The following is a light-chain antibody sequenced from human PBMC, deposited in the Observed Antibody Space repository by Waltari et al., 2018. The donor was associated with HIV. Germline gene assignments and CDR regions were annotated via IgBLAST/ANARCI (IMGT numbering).Light chain of an antibody. J-gene: IGLJ2*01. V-gene: IGLV1-51*02. CDR3: GTWDTSLSAVV. CDR2: ENN. Sequence: QSVLTQPPSVSATPKPKVTIPCSGTSSNIGKNYVSWFQQLPGTAPKLLIYENNKRPSGIPDRFSGSKSGTSATLGITGLQTGDEADYYCGTWDTSLSAVVFGGGTKLAVL. CDR1: SSNIGKNY.